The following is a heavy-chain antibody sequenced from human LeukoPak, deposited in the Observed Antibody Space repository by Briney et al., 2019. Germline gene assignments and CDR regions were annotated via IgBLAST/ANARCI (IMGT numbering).Heavy chain of an antibody. J-gene: IGHJ2*01. Sequence: SETLSLTCAVSGYSISSDYYWGWIRQPPGKGLEWIGGIYQSGSTHYNPTLKSRVTISVDTSKNQFSLKLSSVTAADTAVYYCARNSSSDGYKSARSFDLWGRGTLVTVSS. CDR1: GYSISSDYY. CDR2: IYQSGST. D-gene: IGHD5-24*01. CDR3: ARNSSSDGYKSARSFDL. V-gene: IGHV4-38-2*01.